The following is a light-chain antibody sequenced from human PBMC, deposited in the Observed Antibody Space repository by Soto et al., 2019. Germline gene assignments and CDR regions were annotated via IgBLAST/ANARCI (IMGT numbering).Light chain of an antibody. CDR3: AVWDDSLSGRV. J-gene: IGLJ3*02. CDR1: SSNIGNNY. Sequence: QAVVTQPPSASGTPGQRVTISCSGSSSNIGNNYVSWYQQFPGTAPKLLIHRNYQRPSGVPDRFSGSKSGTSASLAISGLRSEDEADYYCAVWDDSLSGRVFGGGTKVTVL. CDR2: RNY. V-gene: IGLV1-47*01.